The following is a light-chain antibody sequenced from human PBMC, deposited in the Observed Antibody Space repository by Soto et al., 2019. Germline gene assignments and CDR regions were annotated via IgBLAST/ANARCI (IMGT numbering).Light chain of an antibody. Sequence: EIVLTQSPGTLSLSPGERATLSCRASQSVSSSYLAWYQQKPAQAPRLLIYGASSRTTGIPDRFSGSGSGTDFTLTISRLEPEDFAVYYCQQYGCSQLTFGGGNKVDIK. J-gene: IGKJ4*01. V-gene: IGKV3-20*01. CDR3: QQYGCSQLT. CDR2: GAS. CDR1: QSVSSSY.